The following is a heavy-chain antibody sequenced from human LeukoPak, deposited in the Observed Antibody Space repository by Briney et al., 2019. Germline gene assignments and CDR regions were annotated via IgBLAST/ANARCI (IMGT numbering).Heavy chain of an antibody. J-gene: IGHJ4*02. Sequence: GGSLRLSCAASGFTFSSYGMHWVRQAPGKGLEWVAVIWYDGSNKYYADSVKGRFTISRDNSKNTLYLQMISLRAEDTAVYYCARDPTAYYYSSGYYLNTIDYWGQGTLVTVSS. D-gene: IGHD3-22*01. CDR1: GFTFSSYG. CDR2: IWYDGSNK. V-gene: IGHV3-33*08. CDR3: ARDPTAYYYSSGYYLNTIDY.